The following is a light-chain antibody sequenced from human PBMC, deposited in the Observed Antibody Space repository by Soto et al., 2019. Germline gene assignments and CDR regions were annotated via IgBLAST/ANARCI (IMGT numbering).Light chain of an antibody. V-gene: IGKV3-20*01. CDR2: AAS. Sequence: VLTQSAGTLSLSPGERATLSCRASQSVTSNYLAWYQQKPGQAPRILIFAASSRATGIPDKFSGSGSGTDFTLTISRLEPDDFAVYYCQHYGSPSWTFGQGTKVDIK. J-gene: IGKJ1*01. CDR1: QSVTSNY. CDR3: QHYGSPSWT.